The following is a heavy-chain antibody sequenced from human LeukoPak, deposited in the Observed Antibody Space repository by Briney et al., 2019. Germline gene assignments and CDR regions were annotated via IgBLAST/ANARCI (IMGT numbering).Heavy chain of an antibody. CDR2: ISSSSSSI. J-gene: IGHJ4*02. D-gene: IGHD1-26*01. V-gene: IGHV3-48*02. CDR1: GFTYRHYA. CDR3: TRGSLRSGIDD. Sequence: PGGSLRLSCASSGFTYRHYAMHGVGQAGGKELEWVSYISSSSSSIYYAGSVRGRFTISRDNAKNSLYLQMNSLRDEDTAVYYCTRGSLRSGIDDWGQGTLVTVSS.